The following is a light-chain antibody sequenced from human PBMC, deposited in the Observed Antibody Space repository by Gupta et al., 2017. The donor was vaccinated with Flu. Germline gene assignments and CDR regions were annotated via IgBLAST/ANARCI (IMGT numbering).Light chain of an antibody. J-gene: IGLJ1*01. V-gene: IGLV2-18*02. CDR1: SGDIGTYNR. CDR3: SSYTSSDTYV. Sequence: QSALTQPPSVSGSPGQSVTISCTGTSGDIGTYNRVSWYQPPPGTAPKLIIYEVSNRPAVVPDRFSGSKSGNTASLTISVLQGEDEADYYCSSYTSSDTYVFGIGTKFTVL. CDR2: EVS.